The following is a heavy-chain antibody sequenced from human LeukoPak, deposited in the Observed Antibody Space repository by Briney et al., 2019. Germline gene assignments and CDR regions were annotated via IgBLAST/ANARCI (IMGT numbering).Heavy chain of an antibody. CDR1: GGSFSGYC. Sequence: SETLSLTCAVYGGSFSGYCWSWIRQPPGKGLEWIGEINNSGRPNYNPSLKSRVTISVDTSKNQFSLKLSSVTAADTAVYYCARRRDYGDYREKHNWFDPWGQGTLVTVSS. D-gene: IGHD4-17*01. CDR2: INNSGRP. J-gene: IGHJ5*02. V-gene: IGHV4-34*01. CDR3: ARRRDYGDYREKHNWFDP.